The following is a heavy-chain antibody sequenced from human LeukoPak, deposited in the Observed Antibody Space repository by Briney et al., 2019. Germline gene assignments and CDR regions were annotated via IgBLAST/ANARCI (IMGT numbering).Heavy chain of an antibody. V-gene: IGHV4-39*07. Sequence: SETLSLTCTVSGASISSSRSYGAWIRQPPGKGLEWIASVSFGGDTYYNPSLKSRVSISVDTSKNMFSLRLSSVTAADTAVYYCARDRELAALDPWGQGTLVIVSS. D-gene: IGHD1-26*01. CDR2: VSFGGDT. CDR1: GASISSSRSY. CDR3: ARDRELAALDP. J-gene: IGHJ5*02.